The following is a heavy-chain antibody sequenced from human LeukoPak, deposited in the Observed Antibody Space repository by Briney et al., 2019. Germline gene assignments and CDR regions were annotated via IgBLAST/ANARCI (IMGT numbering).Heavy chain of an antibody. Sequence: GGSLRLSCAASGFTLSSYALSWVRQAPAKGLEWVSSISGSGDSTYYADSVEGRFTVSTDNSKNTVWLQMNSLRADDTAIYYCAIRTVGGAVPYYFYFMDVWGKGTTVTVSS. CDR2: ISGSGDST. J-gene: IGHJ6*03. CDR3: AIRTVGGAVPYYFYFMDV. V-gene: IGHV3-23*01. CDR1: GFTLSSYA. D-gene: IGHD1-1*01.